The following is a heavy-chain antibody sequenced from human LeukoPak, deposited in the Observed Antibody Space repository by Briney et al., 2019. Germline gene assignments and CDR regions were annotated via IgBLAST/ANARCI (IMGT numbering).Heavy chain of an antibody. V-gene: IGHV3-21*01. Sequence: GGSLRLSCAASGFKFSSYSMKWVRQAPGKGLEWVSFISSSSSYIYYADSVKGRFTISRDNAKNSLYLQMNSLRAEDTAVYYCARGTMFPYYFDYWGQGTLVTVSS. CDR3: ARGTMFPYYFDY. CDR2: ISSSSSYI. CDR1: GFKFSSYS. D-gene: IGHD3-10*02. J-gene: IGHJ4*02.